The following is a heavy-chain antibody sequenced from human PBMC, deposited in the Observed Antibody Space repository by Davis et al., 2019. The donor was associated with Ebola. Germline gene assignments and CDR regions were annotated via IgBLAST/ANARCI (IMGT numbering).Heavy chain of an antibody. CDR3: ARTSGSTKFDWLFLTAYDY. V-gene: IGHV3-21*01. CDR2: ISSSSSYI. D-gene: IGHD3-9*01. Sequence: GGSLRLSCAASGFTFSSYSMNWVRQAPGKGLEWVSSISSSSSYIYYADSVKGRFTISRDNAKNSLYLQMNSLRAEDTAVYYCARTSGSTKFDWLFLTAYDYWGQGTLVTVSS. CDR1: GFTFSSYS. J-gene: IGHJ4*02.